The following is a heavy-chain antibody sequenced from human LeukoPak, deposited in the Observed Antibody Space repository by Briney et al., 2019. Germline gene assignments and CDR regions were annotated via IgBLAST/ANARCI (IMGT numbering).Heavy chain of an antibody. Sequence: PGGSLRLSCAASGFTFSDFAMSWVRQAPGKGLEWVTSISGSGDNTYSADSVKGRFTISRDNSKNTLYLQMNSLRAEDTAVYYCAKDLAWNDEGFDYWGQGTLVTVSS. D-gene: IGHD1-1*01. CDR2: ISGSGDNT. V-gene: IGHV3-23*01. J-gene: IGHJ4*02. CDR3: AKDLAWNDEGFDY. CDR1: GFTFSDFA.